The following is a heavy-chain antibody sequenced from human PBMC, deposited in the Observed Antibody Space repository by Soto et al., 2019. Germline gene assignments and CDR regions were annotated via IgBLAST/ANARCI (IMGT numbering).Heavy chain of an antibody. Sequence: GGSLRLSCSASGFTFSSYAMHWVRQAPGKGLEYVSAISSNGGSTYYADSVKGRFTISRDNSKNTLYLQMSSLRAEDTTVYYCVKIFPRSYDSSGYWNDVFDIWGQGTMVTVSS. J-gene: IGHJ3*02. CDR3: VKIFPRSYDSSGYWNDVFDI. CDR1: GFTFSSYA. CDR2: ISSNGGST. V-gene: IGHV3-64D*08. D-gene: IGHD3-22*01.